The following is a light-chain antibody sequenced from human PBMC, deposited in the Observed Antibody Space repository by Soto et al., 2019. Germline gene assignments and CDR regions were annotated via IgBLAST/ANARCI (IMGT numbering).Light chain of an antibody. CDR1: RSVSSN. J-gene: IGKJ1*01. CDR3: QQRSNWPPL. CDR2: GAS. V-gene: IGKV3-11*01. Sequence: EIVLTQSPGTLSLSPGERATLSCRASRSVSSNLAWYQQKPGQAPRLLIYGASSRATGIPARFSGSGSGTDFTLTISSLEPEDFAVYYCQQRSNWPPLFGQGTKVDIK.